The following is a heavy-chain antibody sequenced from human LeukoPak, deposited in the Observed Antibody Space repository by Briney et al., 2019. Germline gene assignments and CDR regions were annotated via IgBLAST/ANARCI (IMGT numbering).Heavy chain of an antibody. CDR1: GGSFSGYY. J-gene: IGHJ3*02. Sequence: SETLSLTCAVYGGSFSGYYWSWIRQPPGKGLEWIGEINHSGSTNYNPSLKSRVTISVDTSKNQFSLKLSSVTAADTAVYYCARAKDILTGYPRVNAFDIWGQGTMVTVSS. CDR3: ARAKDILTGYPRVNAFDI. D-gene: IGHD3-9*01. V-gene: IGHV4-34*01. CDR2: INHSGST.